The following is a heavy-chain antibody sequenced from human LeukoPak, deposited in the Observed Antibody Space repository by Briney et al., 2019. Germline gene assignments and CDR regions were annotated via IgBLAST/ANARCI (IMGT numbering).Heavy chain of an antibody. J-gene: IGHJ4*02. Sequence: SETLSLTCAVSGGSISSSNWWSWVRQPPGKGLEWIGEIYHSGSTNYNPSLKSRVTISVDTSKNQFSLKLTSVTAADTAVYYCARRGSYFDSSGRRTPHFDYWGQGTLVTVSS. CDR2: IYHSGST. CDR3: ARRGSYFDSSGRRTPHFDY. V-gene: IGHV4-4*02. CDR1: GGSISSSNW. D-gene: IGHD3-22*01.